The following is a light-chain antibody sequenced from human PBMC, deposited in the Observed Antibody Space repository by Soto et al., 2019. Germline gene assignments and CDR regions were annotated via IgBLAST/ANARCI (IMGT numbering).Light chain of an antibody. CDR2: LNSDGSH. V-gene: IGLV4-69*01. J-gene: IGLJ3*02. CDR1: SGHSSYA. CDR3: QTWGTGIWV. Sequence: QAVVTQSPSASASLGASVKLTCTLSSGHSSYAIAWHQQQPEKGPRYLMKLNSDGSHSKGDGIPDRFSGTSSGAERYLTISSLQSSEKADYYCQTWGTGIWVFGGGTKLTVL.